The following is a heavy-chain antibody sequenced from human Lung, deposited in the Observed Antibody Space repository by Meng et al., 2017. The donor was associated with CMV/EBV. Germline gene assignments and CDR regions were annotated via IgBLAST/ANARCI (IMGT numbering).Heavy chain of an antibody. D-gene: IGHD5-18*01. CDR1: GFRFSSYW. V-gene: IGHV3-74*01. CDR2: LNSDGSGT. Sequence: ESXKISXAASGFRFSSYWMHWVRQAPGKGLVWVSRLNSDGSGTSSADSVKGRFTISRDNAKNTVYLQMNNLRAEDTAIYYCARDDGSYGSLNGMDVWGRGTTVTVSS. J-gene: IGHJ6*02. CDR3: ARDDGSYGSLNGMDV.